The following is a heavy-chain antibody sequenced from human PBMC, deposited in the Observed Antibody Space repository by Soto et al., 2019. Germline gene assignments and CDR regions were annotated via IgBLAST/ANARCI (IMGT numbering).Heavy chain of an antibody. V-gene: IGHV4-30-4*01. CDR2: IYYSGII. CDR3: ARVVGEVDYSSSSDAFYI. D-gene: IGHD6-6*01. J-gene: IGHJ3*02. CDR1: GGFINSGDYY. Sequence: SMTLSLTCTVSGGFINSGDYYWSWIRQPPGKGLEWIAYIYYSGIIYYNPSLKSRVTMSRDTSKNQFSLKLDSVTAADTAVYYCARVVGEVDYSSSSDAFYICGQGTMVTVSS.